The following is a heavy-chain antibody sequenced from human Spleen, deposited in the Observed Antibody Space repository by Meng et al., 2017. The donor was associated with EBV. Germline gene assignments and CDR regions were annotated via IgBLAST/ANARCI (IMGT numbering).Heavy chain of an antibody. CDR3: AQRERWGLDP. J-gene: IGHJ5*02. CDR1: CGSISSSNW. V-gene: IGHV4-4*02. Sequence: HVQRQGSGPGLVKPSGTLSLTCAVSCGSISSSNWWNWVRQAPGKGLEWIGEIYHSGSTSYNPSLESRVTISIDKSKNQVSLKLTSVTAADTAVYYCAQRERWGLDPWGQGTLVTVSS. CDR2: IYHSGST. D-gene: IGHD3-16*01.